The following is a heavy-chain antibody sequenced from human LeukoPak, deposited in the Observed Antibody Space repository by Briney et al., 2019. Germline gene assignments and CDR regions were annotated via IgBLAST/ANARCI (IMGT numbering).Heavy chain of an antibody. D-gene: IGHD3-22*01. CDR3: ARGDGYSRPVDY. Sequence: KASETLSLTCTVSGGSISSGGYYWSWIRQHPGKGLEWIGYIYYSGSTYYNPSLKSRVTISVDTSKNQFSLKLSSVTAADTAVYYCARGDGYSRPVDYWGQGTLVTVSS. CDR2: IYYSGST. CDR1: GGSISSGGYY. V-gene: IGHV4-31*03. J-gene: IGHJ4*02.